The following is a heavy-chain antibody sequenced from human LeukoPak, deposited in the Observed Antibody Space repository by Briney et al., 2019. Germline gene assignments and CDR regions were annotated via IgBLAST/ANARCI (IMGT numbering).Heavy chain of an antibody. Sequence: GASVKVSCKSSGYIFTNYGITWVRQAPGQGLQWMGWINPNSGGTNYAQKFQGRVTMTRDTSISTAYMELSRLRSDDTAVYYCASGPMVVTLIDYWGQGTLVTVSS. CDR2: INPNSGGT. CDR3: ASGPMVVTLIDY. CDR1: GYIFTNYG. V-gene: IGHV1-2*02. D-gene: IGHD4-23*01. J-gene: IGHJ4*02.